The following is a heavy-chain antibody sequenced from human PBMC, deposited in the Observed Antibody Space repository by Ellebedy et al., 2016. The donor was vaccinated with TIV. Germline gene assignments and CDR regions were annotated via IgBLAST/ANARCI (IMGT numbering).Heavy chain of an antibody. Sequence: SETLSLXXTVSGGSISSYYWSWIRQPPGKGLEWIGYIYYSGSTNYNPSLKSRVTISVDTSKNQFSLKLSSVTAADTAVYYCARGPTTWGQGTLVTVSS. CDR3: ARGPTT. CDR2: IYYSGST. J-gene: IGHJ5*02. V-gene: IGHV4-59*01. CDR1: GGSISSYY.